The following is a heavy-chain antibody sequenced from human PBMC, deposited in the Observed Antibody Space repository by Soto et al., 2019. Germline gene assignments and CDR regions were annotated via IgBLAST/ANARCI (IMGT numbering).Heavy chain of an antibody. J-gene: IGHJ6*02. D-gene: IGHD2-2*01. CDR1: GGTFSSYA. CDR3: ARHVPAAGYYYGMDV. CDR2: IIPIFGTA. Sequence: QVQLVQSGAEVKKLGSSVKVSCKASGGTFSSYAISWVRQAPGQGLEWMGGIIPIFGTADYAQKFQGRVTINADESTSTAYMELSSLRSEDTAVYYCARHVPAAGYYYGMDVWGQGTTVTVSS. V-gene: IGHV1-69*12.